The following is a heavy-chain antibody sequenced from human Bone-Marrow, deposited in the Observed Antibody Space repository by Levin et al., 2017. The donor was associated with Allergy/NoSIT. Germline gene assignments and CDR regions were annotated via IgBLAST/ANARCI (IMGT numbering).Heavy chain of an antibody. V-gene: IGHV3-23*01. D-gene: IGHD1-1*01. CDR2: ISGSGDTT. CDR3: AKDPNWNDAH. CDR1: GFTFINSA. J-gene: IGHJ4*02. Sequence: PGGSLRLSCVASGFTFINSAMYWARQAPGKGLEWVSDISGSGDTTYYADSVKGRFTISRDNSKNTLYLQLYNLRAEDTAICYCAKDPNWNDAHWGKGTLVTVSA.